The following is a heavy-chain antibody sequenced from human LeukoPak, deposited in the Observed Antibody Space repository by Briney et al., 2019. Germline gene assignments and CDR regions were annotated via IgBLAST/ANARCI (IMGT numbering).Heavy chain of an antibody. V-gene: IGHV3-66*01. D-gene: IGHD2-21*02. CDR3: ARNGVWAQTEYCGGDEDDAFDI. Sequence: GGSLRLSCAASGFTVSSNYMSWVRQAPGKGLEWVSVIYSCGSTYYADSVKGRFTISRDNSKNTLYLQMNSLRAEDTAVYYCARNGVWAQTEYCGGDEDDAFDIWGQGTMVTVSS. J-gene: IGHJ3*02. CDR2: IYSCGST. CDR1: GFTVSSNY.